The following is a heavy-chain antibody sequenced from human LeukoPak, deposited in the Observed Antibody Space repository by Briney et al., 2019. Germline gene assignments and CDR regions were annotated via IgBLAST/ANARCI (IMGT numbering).Heavy chain of an antibody. J-gene: IGHJ4*02. CDR3: ARPGGIMEDY. CDR2: IYHSGST. D-gene: IGHD1-26*01. CDR1: GYSISSGYY. V-gene: IGHV4-38-2*01. Sequence: SETLSLTCAVSGYSISSGYYWGWIRQPPGKGLEWIGSIYHSGSTYYNPSLKSRVTISVDTSKNQFSLKLSSVTAADTAVYYCARPGGIMEDYWGQGTLVTVSS.